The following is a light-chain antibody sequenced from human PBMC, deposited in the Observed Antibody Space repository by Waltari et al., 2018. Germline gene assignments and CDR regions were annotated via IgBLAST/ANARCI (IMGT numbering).Light chain of an antibody. J-gene: IGLJ2*01. CDR3: FSYADGRSLV. V-gene: IGLV2-23*01. CDR1: LTDLGTSTL. CDR2: EGT. Sequence: QSALTQPSSVSGSPGQSFSISCTGSLTDLGTSTLVSWYQHHPDQAPTLLIYEGTERPSGISHRFSGSKSGNTASLTISTLQAEDEADYYCFSYADGRSLVFGGGTKVTVL.